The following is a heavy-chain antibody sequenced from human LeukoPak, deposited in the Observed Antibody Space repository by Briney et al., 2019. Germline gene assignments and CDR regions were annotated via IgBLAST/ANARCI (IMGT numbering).Heavy chain of an antibody. CDR3: AADGGPVFEY. CDR2: IKQDGSEK. J-gene: IGHJ4*02. CDR1: RFTFSNYW. D-gene: IGHD3-16*01. Sequence: GGSLRLSCAASRFTFSNYWMSWVRQAPGKGLEWVANIKQDGSEKYYVDSVKGRFTISRDNAKNSLYLQMNSLRAEDTAVYYCAADGGPVFEYWGQGILVTVSS. V-gene: IGHV3-7*02.